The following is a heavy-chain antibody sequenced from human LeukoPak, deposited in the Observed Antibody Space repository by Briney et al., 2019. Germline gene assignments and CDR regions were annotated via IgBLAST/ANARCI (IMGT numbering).Heavy chain of an antibody. Sequence: GGSLRLSCAASGFTVSGNYMSWVRLAPGKGLEWISLISAANIAYYADSVKGRFTISRDNSKNTLYLQMNSLRPEDTAVYYCAKDYLGGYSFGSPFHYWGQGTLVTVSS. V-gene: IGHV3-53*05. CDR3: AKDYLGGYSFGSPFHY. CDR1: GFTVSGNY. J-gene: IGHJ4*02. CDR2: ISAANIA. D-gene: IGHD5-18*01.